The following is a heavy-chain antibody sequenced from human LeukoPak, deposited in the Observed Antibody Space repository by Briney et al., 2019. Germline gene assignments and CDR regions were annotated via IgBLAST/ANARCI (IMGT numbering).Heavy chain of an antibody. Sequence: SETRSLTCTVAGGSISSYYWSWIRQPAGRGLEWIGRIYISGSNNYNPSLKSRVTRSVDTSRNQFSLKLRSATAAATAVYYCARDRATWNDDGFDYWGHGTLVTVSS. V-gene: IGHV4-4*07. D-gene: IGHD1-1*01. CDR3: ARDRATWNDDGFDY. J-gene: IGHJ4*01. CDR1: GGSISSYY. CDR2: IYISGSN.